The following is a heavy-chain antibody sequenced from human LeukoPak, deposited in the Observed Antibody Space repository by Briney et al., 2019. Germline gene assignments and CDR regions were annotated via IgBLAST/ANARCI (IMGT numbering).Heavy chain of an antibody. Sequence: SETLSLTCAVYGGSFSGYYWSWIRQPPGKGLEWVGEINHSGSTNYNPSLKSRVTISVDTSKNQVSLKLSSVTAADTAVYYCARSPARVRGVIPNGRNWFDPWGQGTLVTVSS. V-gene: IGHV4-34*01. CDR3: ARSPARVRGVIPNGRNWFDP. CDR2: INHSGST. D-gene: IGHD3-10*01. J-gene: IGHJ5*02. CDR1: GGSFSGYY.